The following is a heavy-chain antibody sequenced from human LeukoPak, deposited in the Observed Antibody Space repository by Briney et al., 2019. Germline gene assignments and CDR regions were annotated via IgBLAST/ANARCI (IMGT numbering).Heavy chain of an antibody. CDR1: NDSISNYY. J-gene: IGHJ4*02. CDR2: IYYTGIT. D-gene: IGHD3-22*01. CDR3: ARDDSSGYPDY. V-gene: IGHV4-59*12. Sequence: PSETLSLTCSVSNDSISNYYWTWIRQPPGKGLEWIGYIYYTGITNYNPSLKSRVTISVDTSKNQFSLKLSSVTAADTAVYYCARDDSSGYPDYWGQGTLVTVSS.